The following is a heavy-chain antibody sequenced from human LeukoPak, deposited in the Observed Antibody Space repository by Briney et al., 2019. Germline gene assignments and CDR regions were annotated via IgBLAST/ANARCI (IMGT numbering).Heavy chain of an antibody. CDR2: ICGSGGST. V-gene: IGHV3-23*01. CDR3: AKASSGWYFDPFDY. Sequence: PGGSLRLSCAASGFTFSSYAMSWVRQAPGKGLEWGSSICGSGGSTYYADSVKGRFTIYRDNSKKSVFMQMNSLRAEDTAVFYCAKASSGWYFDPFDYWGQGTLVTVSS. CDR1: GFTFSSYA. D-gene: IGHD6-19*01. J-gene: IGHJ4*02.